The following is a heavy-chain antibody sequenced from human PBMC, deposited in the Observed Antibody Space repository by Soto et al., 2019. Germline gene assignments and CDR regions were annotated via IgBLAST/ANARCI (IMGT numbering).Heavy chain of an antibody. CDR3: ARARVDTFYYYMDV. J-gene: IGHJ6*03. CDR2: ISSSTI. Sequence: GGSLRLSCAASGFTFSSYSMNWVRQAPGKGLEWVSYISSSTIYYADSVKGRFTISRDNAKNSLYLQMNSLRAEDTAVYYCARARVDTFYYYMDVWGKGTTVTVSS. D-gene: IGHD5-18*01. V-gene: IGHV3-48*01. CDR1: GFTFSSYS.